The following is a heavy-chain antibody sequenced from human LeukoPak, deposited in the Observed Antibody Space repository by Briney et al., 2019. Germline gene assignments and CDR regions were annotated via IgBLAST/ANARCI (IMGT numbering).Heavy chain of an antibody. V-gene: IGHV4-59*01. CDR1: GGSISSYY. CDR3: ARDEGPPSDASDI. CDR2: IYYSGST. J-gene: IGHJ3*02. Sequence: SETLSLTCTVSGGSISSYYWSWIRQPPGKGLEWIGYIYYSGSTNYNPSLTSRVTISVDTSKNQVSLKLSSVTAADTAVYYCARDEGPPSDASDIWGQGTMVTVSS.